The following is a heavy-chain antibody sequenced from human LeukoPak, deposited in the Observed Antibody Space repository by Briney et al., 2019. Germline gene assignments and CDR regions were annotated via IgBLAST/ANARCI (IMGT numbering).Heavy chain of an antibody. V-gene: IGHV1-2*02. D-gene: IGHD2-2*01. CDR1: GYTFTGYY. CDR2: INPNSGGT. Sequence: ASVKVSCKASGYTFTGYYMHWVRQAPGQGLEWMGWINPNSGGTNYAQKFQGRVTMTGDTSISTAYMELSSLRSEDTAVYYCATDHICSSTSCYVPWFDPWGQGTLVTVSS. J-gene: IGHJ5*02. CDR3: ATDHICSSTSCYVPWFDP.